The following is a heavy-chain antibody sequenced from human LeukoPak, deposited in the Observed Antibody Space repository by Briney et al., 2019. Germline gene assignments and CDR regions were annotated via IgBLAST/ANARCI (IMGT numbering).Heavy chain of an antibody. D-gene: IGHD4-17*01. J-gene: IGHJ4*02. CDR2: ISPDGSTE. CDR3: AKDLYGDYGDDY. V-gene: IGHV3-7*03. CDR1: TFTFRNYW. Sequence: PGGSLRLSCAASTFTFRNYWMSWVRQAPGKGLEWVANISPDGSTEYYVDSVKGRFTISRDNAQNSLYLQMNSLRAEDTAVYYCAKDLYGDYGDDYWGQGTLVTVSS.